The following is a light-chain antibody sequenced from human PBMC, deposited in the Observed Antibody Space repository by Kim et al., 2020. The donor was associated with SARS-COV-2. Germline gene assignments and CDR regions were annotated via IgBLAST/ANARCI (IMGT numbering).Light chain of an antibody. V-gene: IGLV1-51*01. CDR3: GTWDTSLRGWV. CDR1: NSNIGTNY. J-gene: IGLJ3*02. Sequence: GQKVTMSCSGSNSNIGTNYVAWYQQLPGTAPKLLIYDNNKRPSGIPDRFSGSKSGTSATLGITGLQTGDEADYYCGTWDTSLRGWVFGGGTKLTVL. CDR2: DNN.